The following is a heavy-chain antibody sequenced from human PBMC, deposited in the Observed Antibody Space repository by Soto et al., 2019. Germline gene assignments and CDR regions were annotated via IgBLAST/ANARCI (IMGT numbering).Heavy chain of an antibody. Sequence: QVQLVQSGAEVKKPGSSVKVSCKASGGTFSSYAISWVRQAPGQGLEWMGGIIPIFGTANYAQKFQGRVTITADESTSTSYMELSSLSSEDTAVYYCASGSTSDYYYGMDVWGQGTTVTVSS. J-gene: IGHJ6*02. CDR3: ASGSTSDYYYGMDV. D-gene: IGHD2-2*01. CDR1: GGTFSSYA. CDR2: IIPIFGTA. V-gene: IGHV1-69*01.